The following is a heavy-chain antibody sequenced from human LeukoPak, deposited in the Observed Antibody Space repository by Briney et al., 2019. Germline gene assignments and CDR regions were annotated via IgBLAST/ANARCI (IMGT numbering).Heavy chain of an antibody. Sequence: PSQTLSLTCTVSGGSISSGGYYWSWIRQPPGKGLEWIGYIYHSGSTYYNPSLKSRVTISVDRSKNQFSLKLSSVTAADTAVYYCARHSLSGEIWFGEGFGISRSYYFDYWGQGTLVTVSS. CDR2: IYHSGST. V-gene: IGHV4-30-2*01. D-gene: IGHD3-10*01. J-gene: IGHJ4*02. CDR1: GGSISSGGYY. CDR3: ARHSLSGEIWFGEGFGISRSYYFDY.